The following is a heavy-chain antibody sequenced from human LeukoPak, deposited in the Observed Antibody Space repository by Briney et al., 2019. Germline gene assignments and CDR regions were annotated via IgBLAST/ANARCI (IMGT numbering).Heavy chain of an antibody. Sequence: KPSETLSLTCTVSGGSISSGGYYWSWIRQHPGKGLEWIGYIYYSGSTYYNPSLKSRLTISADTSKNQFSLNLRSVTAADTAIYYCARARSGYQYGIAVYYFDSWSQGTLVTVSS. CDR2: IYYSGST. J-gene: IGHJ4*02. CDR1: GGSISSGGYY. D-gene: IGHD3-22*01. V-gene: IGHV4-31*03. CDR3: ARARSGYQYGIAVYYFDS.